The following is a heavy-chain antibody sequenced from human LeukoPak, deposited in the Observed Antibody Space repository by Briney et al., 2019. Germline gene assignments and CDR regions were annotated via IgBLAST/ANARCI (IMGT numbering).Heavy chain of an antibody. CDR1: GFTFSSYA. Sequence: GGSLRLSCAASGFTFSSYAMSWVRQAPGKGLEWVSAISGSGGSTYYADSVKGRFTISRDNSKNTLYLQMNSLRAEDTAVYYCAKEGLPLNDYGNWDGGNYWGQGTLVTVSS. J-gene: IGHJ4*02. CDR3: AKEGLPLNDYGNWDGGNY. V-gene: IGHV3-23*01. CDR2: ISGSGGST. D-gene: IGHD4-11*01.